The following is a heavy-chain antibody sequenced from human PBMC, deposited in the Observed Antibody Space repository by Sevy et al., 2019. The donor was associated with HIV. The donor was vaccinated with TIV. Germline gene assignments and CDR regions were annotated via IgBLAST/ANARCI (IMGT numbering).Heavy chain of an antibody. V-gene: IGHV4-39*01. CDR1: GGSISSSSYY. J-gene: IGHJ3*02. Sequence: SETLSLTCTVSGGSISSSSYYWGWIRQPPGKGLEWIGSIYYTGSTYYNPSLKSRVTISVDTSKNQFSLNLSSVTAADTAVYYCARFYYDGSGYYPADAFDIWGQGTMVTVSS. CDR3: ARFYYDGSGYYPADAFDI. CDR2: IYYTGST. D-gene: IGHD3-22*01.